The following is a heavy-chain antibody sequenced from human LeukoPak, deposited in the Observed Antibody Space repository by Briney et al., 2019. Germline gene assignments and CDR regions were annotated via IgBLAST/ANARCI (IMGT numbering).Heavy chain of an antibody. J-gene: IGHJ6*02. Sequence: GGSLRLSCAASGFTFSSYSMNWVRQAPGKGLEWVAVISYDGSNKYYADSVKGRFTISRDNSKNTLYLQMNSLRAEDTAVYYCAREFSSLSGGGYYYGMDVWGQGTTATVSS. CDR3: AREFSSLSGGGYYYGMDV. D-gene: IGHD6-6*01. CDR2: ISYDGSNK. CDR1: GFTFSSYS. V-gene: IGHV3-30*03.